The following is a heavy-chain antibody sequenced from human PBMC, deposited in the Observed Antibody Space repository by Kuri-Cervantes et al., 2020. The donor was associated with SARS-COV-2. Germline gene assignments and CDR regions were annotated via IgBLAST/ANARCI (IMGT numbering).Heavy chain of an antibody. CDR1: GGSISSYY. V-gene: IGHV4-59*01. CDR3: ARGFDP. CDR2: IYYSGST. Sequence: ESLKISCAVSGGSISSYYWSWIRQPPGKGLEWIGYIYYSGSTNYNPSLKSRVTISVDTSKNQFSLNLNSVTAADTAVYYCARGFDPWGQGTLVTVSS. J-gene: IGHJ5*02.